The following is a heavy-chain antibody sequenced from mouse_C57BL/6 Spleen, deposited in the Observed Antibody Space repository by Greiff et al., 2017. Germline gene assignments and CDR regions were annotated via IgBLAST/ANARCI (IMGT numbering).Heavy chain of an antibody. J-gene: IGHJ1*03. D-gene: IGHD2-5*01. V-gene: IGHV1-55*01. Sequence: QVQLQQPGAELVKPGASVKMSCKASGYTFTSYWITWVKQRPGQGLEWIGDIYPGSGSTNYNEKFKSKATLTVDTSSSTAYMQLSSLTSEDSAVYDCARYYSNDWYFDVWGTGTTVTVSS. CDR1: GYTFTSYW. CDR3: ARYYSNDWYFDV. CDR2: IYPGSGST.